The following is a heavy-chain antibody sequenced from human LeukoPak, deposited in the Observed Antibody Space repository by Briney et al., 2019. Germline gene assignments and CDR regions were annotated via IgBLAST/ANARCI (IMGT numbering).Heavy chain of an antibody. V-gene: IGHV3-21*01. CDR3: ASNPRSNWMRGYGMDV. J-gene: IGHJ6*02. CDR2: ISSSSSYI. D-gene: IGHD1-20*01. Sequence: PGGSLRLSCAASGFTFSSYSMNWVRQAPGKGLEWVSSISSSSSYIYYADSVKGRFTISRDNAKNSLYLQMNSLRAEDTAVYYCASNPRSNWMRGYGMDVWGQGTTVTVSS. CDR1: GFTFSSYS.